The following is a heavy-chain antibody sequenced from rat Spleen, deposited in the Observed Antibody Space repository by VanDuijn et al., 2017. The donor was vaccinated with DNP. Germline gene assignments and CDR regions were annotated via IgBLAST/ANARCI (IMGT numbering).Heavy chain of an antibody. CDR3: TRINYGGYPSCAMDA. CDR1: GFTFNNYW. J-gene: IGHJ4*01. Sequence: EVQLVESGGGLVQPGGSLKLSCVASGFTFNNYWMTWIRQAPGKGLEWVASITNAGGSTYYLDSVKGRLTVSRDSAKSTLYLQMNSLRSEDTATYYCTRINYGGYPSCAMDAWGQGTSVTVSS. CDR2: ITNAGGST. D-gene: IGHD1-11*01. V-gene: IGHV5-31*01.